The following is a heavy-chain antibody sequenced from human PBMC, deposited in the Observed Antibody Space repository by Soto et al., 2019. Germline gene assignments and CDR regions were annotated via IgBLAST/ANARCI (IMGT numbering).Heavy chain of an antibody. V-gene: IGHV1-69*12. CDR1: GGTFSSYA. J-gene: IGHJ6*02. CDR3: ARDQGGYSGYDPYYCGMDV. Sequence: QVQLVQSGAEVKKPGSSVKVSCKASGGTFSSYAISWVRQAPGQGLEWMGGIIPIFGTANYAQKFQGRVTITADESTSTAYMELSSLRSEDTAVYYCARDQGGYSGYDPYYCGMDVWGQGTTVTVSS. CDR2: IIPIFGTA. D-gene: IGHD5-12*01.